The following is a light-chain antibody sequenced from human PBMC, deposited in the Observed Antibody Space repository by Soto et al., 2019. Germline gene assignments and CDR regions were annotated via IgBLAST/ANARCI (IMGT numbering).Light chain of an antibody. J-gene: IGLJ1*01. CDR2: TTN. CDR1: SSNIGTSS. Sequence: QSLLTQPHSASGTPRQRVTISCSGSSSNIGTSSVHWFQQLPGTAPKLLISTTNQRPSGVPERFSGSKSGTSASLAISGLQSEDEADYYCAAWDDSLNGHVFGTGTKVTVL. CDR3: AAWDDSLNGHV. V-gene: IGLV1-44*01.